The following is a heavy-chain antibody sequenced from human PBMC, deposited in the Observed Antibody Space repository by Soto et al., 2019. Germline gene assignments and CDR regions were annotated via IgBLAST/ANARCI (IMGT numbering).Heavy chain of an antibody. V-gene: IGHV4-39*01. CDR1: GASIITDNYF. CDR2: ISYSGRT. J-gene: IGHJ4*02. D-gene: IGHD4-17*01. CDR3: ARRRASDYGGNHHPYYFDR. Sequence: SETLSLTCTVSGASIITDNYFWAWIRQSPRRGLELIGSISYSGRTYDNPSLQSRVTISIDASKNQFSLKLTSVTTADTAVYYCARRRASDYGGNHHPYYFDRWGQGALVTVSS.